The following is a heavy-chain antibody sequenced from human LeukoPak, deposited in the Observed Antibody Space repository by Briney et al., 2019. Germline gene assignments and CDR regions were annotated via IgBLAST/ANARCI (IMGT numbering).Heavy chain of an antibody. V-gene: IGHV4-39*01. CDR2: FLYSGTT. CDR3: ARNLIAVAGPTKYYFDY. D-gene: IGHD6-19*01. J-gene: IGHJ4*02. CDR1: GGSISSSSYY. Sequence: SETLSLTCTVSGGSISGGSISSSSYYWGWIRQSPGKGLEWIGSFLYSGTTYYNPSLMSRVTISVDASKNQLSLKLSSVTAADTAVYYCARNLIAVAGPTKYYFDYWGQGTLVTVSS.